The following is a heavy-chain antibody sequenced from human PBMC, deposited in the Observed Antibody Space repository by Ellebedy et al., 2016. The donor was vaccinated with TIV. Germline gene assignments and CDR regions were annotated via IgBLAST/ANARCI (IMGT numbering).Heavy chain of an antibody. CDR3: ARARSSGRLHTPDY. J-gene: IGHJ4*02. Sequence: AASVKVSCKASGYTFTGYYMHWVRQAPGQGLEWMGWINPNSGGTNYAQKFQGWVTMTRDTSISTAYMELSRLRPEDTAVYYCARARSSGRLHTPDYWGQGILVTVSS. V-gene: IGHV1-2*04. CDR1: GYTFTGYY. CDR2: INPNSGGT. D-gene: IGHD6-19*01.